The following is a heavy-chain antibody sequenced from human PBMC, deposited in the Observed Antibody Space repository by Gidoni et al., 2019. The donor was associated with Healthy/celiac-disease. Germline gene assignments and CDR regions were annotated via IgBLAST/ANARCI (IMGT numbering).Heavy chain of an antibody. CDR3: ASQYYYGSGSYKTWFDP. Sequence: EVQLVESGGGLVQPGGSLRLSCAASGFTFSSYSMNWVRQAPGKGLEWVSYISSSSSTIYYADSVKGRFTISRDNAKNSLYLQMNSLRAEDTAVYYCASQYYYGSGSYKTWFDPWGQGTLVTVSS. V-gene: IGHV3-48*01. CDR1: GFTFSSYS. D-gene: IGHD3-10*01. J-gene: IGHJ5*02. CDR2: ISSSSSTI.